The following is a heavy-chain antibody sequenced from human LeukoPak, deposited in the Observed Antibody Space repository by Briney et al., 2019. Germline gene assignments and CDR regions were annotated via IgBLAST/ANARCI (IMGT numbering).Heavy chain of an antibody. Sequence: SETLSLTCTVSGGSISSYYWSWIRQSPGKGLEWIGEINHSGSTNYNPSLKSRVTISVDTSKNQFSLKLSSVTAADTAVYYCARGGGDYGSGSYYNFDYWGQGTLVTVSS. CDR1: GGSISSYY. V-gene: IGHV4-34*01. CDR3: ARGGGDYGSGSYYNFDY. J-gene: IGHJ4*02. D-gene: IGHD3-10*01. CDR2: INHSGST.